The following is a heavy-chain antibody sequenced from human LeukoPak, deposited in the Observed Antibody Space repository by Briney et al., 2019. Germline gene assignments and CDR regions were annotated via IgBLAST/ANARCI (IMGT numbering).Heavy chain of an antibody. D-gene: IGHD1/OR15-1a*01. J-gene: IGHJ1*01. V-gene: IGHV3-30-3*01. CDR3: ARDNNVH. CDR2: ISYDGSNK. Sequence: PGGSLRLSCAASGFTFSSHAMHWVRQAPGKGLEWVAVISYDGSNKYYADSVKGRFTISRDNSKNTLYLQMNSLRAEDTAVYYCARDNNVHWGQGTLVTVSS. CDR1: GFTFSSHA.